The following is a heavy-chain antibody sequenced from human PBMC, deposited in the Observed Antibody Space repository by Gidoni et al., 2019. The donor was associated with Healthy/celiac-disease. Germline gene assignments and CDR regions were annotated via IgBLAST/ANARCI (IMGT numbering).Heavy chain of an antibody. J-gene: IGHJ5*02. Sequence: QVQLQESGPGLVKPSETLSLTCTVSGGSISSYYWSWIRQPPGKGLEWIVYIYYSGSTNDNPTLKSRVTITVDTSKNQFSMKLSSVAAADTAGYYCARVGACSGGSCYPGGFDPWGQGTLVTVSS. D-gene: IGHD2-15*01. CDR1: GGSISSYY. V-gene: IGHV4-59*01. CDR2: IYYSGST. CDR3: ARVGACSGGSCYPGGFDP.